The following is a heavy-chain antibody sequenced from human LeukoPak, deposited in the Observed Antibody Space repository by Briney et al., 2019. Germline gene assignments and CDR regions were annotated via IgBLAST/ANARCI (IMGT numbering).Heavy chain of an antibody. Sequence: SETLSLTCTVSGGPISSYYWSWIRQPAGKGLEWIGRIYTSGSTNYNPSLKSRVTISVDTSKNQFSLKLSSVTAADTAVYYCARLPYSGSYRYYFDYWGQGTLVTVSS. J-gene: IGHJ4*02. V-gene: IGHV4-4*07. D-gene: IGHD1-26*01. CDR1: GGPISSYY. CDR3: ARLPYSGSYRYYFDY. CDR2: IYTSGST.